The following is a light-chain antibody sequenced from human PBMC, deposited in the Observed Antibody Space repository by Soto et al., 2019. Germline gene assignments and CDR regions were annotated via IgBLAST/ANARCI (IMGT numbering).Light chain of an antibody. CDR2: DAT. V-gene: IGKV1-39*01. J-gene: IGKJ2*01. CDR1: QTIARY. CDR3: QQSFRTPPT. Sequence: DIQMTQSPSFLSASVGDRVTITCRASQTIARYLNWYQHKPGKAPKFLIYDATSLQSGVPSRFSGSGYGTDFTLTINSLQPEDFATYYCQQSFRTPPTFGQGTKLEIK.